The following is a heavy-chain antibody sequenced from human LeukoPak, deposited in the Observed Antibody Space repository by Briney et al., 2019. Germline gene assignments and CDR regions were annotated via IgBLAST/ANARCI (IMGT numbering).Heavy chain of an antibody. V-gene: IGHV2-5*02. CDR1: CTSFSTSAVS. CDR2: IYWDDDK. CDR3: GQSAHSNDCYWFDP. D-gene: IGHD2-21*02. Sequence: GSGPTLVNVKQTGSPTWTLPCTSFSTSAVSVSWIRQPPGKALEWLALIYWDDDKRYSPSPKSRLTITKNTSKNQGVLTMTNMESSVTSRTSAGQSAHSNDCYWFDPWGQGTLVTVSS. J-gene: IGHJ5*02.